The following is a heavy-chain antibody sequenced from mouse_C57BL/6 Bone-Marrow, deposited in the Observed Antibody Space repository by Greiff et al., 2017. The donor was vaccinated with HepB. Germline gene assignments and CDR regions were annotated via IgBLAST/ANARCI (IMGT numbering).Heavy chain of an antibody. CDR1: GYTFTGYW. CDR2: ILPGSGST. V-gene: IGHV1-9*01. J-gene: IGHJ4*01. Sequence: QVQLQQSGAELMKPGASVKLSCKATGYTFTGYWIEWVKQRPGHGLEWIGEILPGSGSTNYNEKFKGKATFTADTSSNTAYMQLSGLTTEDSAIYYCARAPILLRPDRGYAMDYWGQGTSVTVSS. D-gene: IGHD1-2*01. CDR3: ARAPILLRPDRGYAMDY.